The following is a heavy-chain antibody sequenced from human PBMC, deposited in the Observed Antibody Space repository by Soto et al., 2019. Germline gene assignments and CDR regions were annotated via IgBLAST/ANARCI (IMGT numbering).Heavy chain of an antibody. D-gene: IGHD1-26*01. J-gene: IGHJ4*02. V-gene: IGHV4-59*01. CDR1: GASIRNYY. CDR2: SYYSGST. Sequence: PSETLSLTCTVSGASIRNYYWSWIRQPPGQGLEWIGFSYYSGSTNYNPSLNSRVTMSVDTSKNQFSLKLTSVTAADTAVYYCARDQNGSPHFDYWGQGILVTVS. CDR3: ARDQNGSPHFDY.